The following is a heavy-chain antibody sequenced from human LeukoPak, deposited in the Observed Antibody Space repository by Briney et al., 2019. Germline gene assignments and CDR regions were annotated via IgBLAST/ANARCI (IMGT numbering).Heavy chain of an antibody. D-gene: IGHD2-21*02. Sequence: PGGSLRLSCAASGFTFSRYAMHWVRQAPGKGLEWVAVISYDGSNKYYADSVKGRFTISRDNSKNTLYLQMNSLRAEDTAVYYCTMHIVVVTAQFPGDDYWGQGTLVTVSS. V-gene: IGHV3-30-3*01. CDR1: GFTFSRYA. J-gene: IGHJ4*02. CDR2: ISYDGSNK. CDR3: TMHIVVVTAQFPGDDY.